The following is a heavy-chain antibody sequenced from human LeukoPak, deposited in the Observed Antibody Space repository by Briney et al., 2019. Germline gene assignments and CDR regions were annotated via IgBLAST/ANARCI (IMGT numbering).Heavy chain of an antibody. V-gene: IGHV3-23*01. D-gene: IGHD3-10*01. Sequence: GGSLRLSCAASGFTFSSYAMNWVRQAPGKGLEWVSAFSVSGDSTYYADSVKGRFTISRDNAKNSVYLHMNSLRAEDTALYYCARLSAYYYGSFFYYYMDVWGKGTTVTVSS. J-gene: IGHJ6*03. CDR3: ARLSAYYYGSFFYYYMDV. CDR1: GFTFSSYA. CDR2: FSVSGDST.